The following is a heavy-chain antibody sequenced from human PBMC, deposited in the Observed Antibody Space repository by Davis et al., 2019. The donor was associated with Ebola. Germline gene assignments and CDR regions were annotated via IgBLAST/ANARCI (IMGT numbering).Heavy chain of an antibody. CDR3: ARGPSTGNSFSY. V-gene: IGHV3-7*01. D-gene: IGHD6-13*01. CDR1: GFSFSSYW. J-gene: IGHJ4*02. CDR2: IKQDGSEK. Sequence: GSLRLSCAASGFSFSSYWMSWVRQAPGKGLEWVANIKQDGSEKYYVDSVEGRFTISRDNAKNSLYLQMNSLRAEDTAVYYCARGPSTGNSFSYWGQGTLVTVSS.